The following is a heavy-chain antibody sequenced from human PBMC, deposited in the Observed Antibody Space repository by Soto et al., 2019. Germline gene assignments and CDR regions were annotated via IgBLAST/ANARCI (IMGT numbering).Heavy chain of an antibody. D-gene: IGHD3-10*01. Sequence: QVQLVESGGGLVKPGGSLRLSCAASGFSFSDSYMSWVRQAPGKGLEWVAYISGSSGYTGYADSVKGRFTISRDNAKNSLYPQMNCLGVEDTAVYYCARDRGGYGPPDVWGQGTTVTVSS. CDR2: ISGSSGYT. CDR3: ARDRGGYGPPDV. J-gene: IGHJ6*02. V-gene: IGHV3-11*06. CDR1: GFSFSDSY.